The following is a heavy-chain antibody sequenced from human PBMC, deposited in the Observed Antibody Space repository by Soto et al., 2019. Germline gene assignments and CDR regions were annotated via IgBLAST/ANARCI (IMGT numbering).Heavy chain of an antibody. CDR2: IYPGDSDT. J-gene: IGHJ4*02. D-gene: IGHD1-7*01. Sequence: GESLKISCKGSGYSFTSYWIGWVRQMPGKGLEWMGIIYPGDSDTRYSPSFQGQVTISADKSISTAYLQWSSLKASDTAMYYCARELPLVRGDGVFGYWGQGTLVTVSS. CDR3: ARELPLVRGDGVFGY. CDR1: GYSFTSYW. V-gene: IGHV5-51*01.